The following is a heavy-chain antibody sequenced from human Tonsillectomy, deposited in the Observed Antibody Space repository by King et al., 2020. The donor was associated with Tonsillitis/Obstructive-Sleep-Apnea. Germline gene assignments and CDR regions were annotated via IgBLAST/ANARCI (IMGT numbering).Heavy chain of an antibody. J-gene: IGHJ5*02. CDR1: GGSISSSNW. D-gene: IGHD6-13*01. CDR2: XYXSGXT. Sequence: VQLQESGPGLVKPSGTLSLTCAVSGGSISSSNWWSWVRQPPGKGXXWXXXXYXSGXTNXTPSLKXRVTISVDXXXNQFSLKLSSVTAADTAVYYCASLISNSSSWYRPWGQGTLVTVSS. CDR3: ASLISNSSSWYRP. V-gene: IGHV4-4*02.